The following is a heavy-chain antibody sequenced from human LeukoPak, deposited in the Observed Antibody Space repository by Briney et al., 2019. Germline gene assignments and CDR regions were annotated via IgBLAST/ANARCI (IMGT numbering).Heavy chain of an antibody. J-gene: IGHJ4*02. CDR1: GGSFSGYY. V-gene: IGHV4-34*01. Sequence: SETLSLTCAVYGGSFSGYYWSWIRQPPGKGLEWIGEINHSGSTNYNPSLKSRVTISADTSKNQFSLKLSSVTAADTAVYYCARGRGDYWGQGTLVTVSS. CDR2: INHSGST. CDR3: ARGRGDY.